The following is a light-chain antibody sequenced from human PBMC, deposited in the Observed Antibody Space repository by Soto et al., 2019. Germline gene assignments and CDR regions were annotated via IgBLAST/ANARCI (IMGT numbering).Light chain of an antibody. CDR1: QSISPW. CDR2: KAS. Sequence: DIQMTQSPSTLSASVGDRVTITCRASQSISPWLAWYQQKPGKAPKLLIYKASSLGSGVLSRFSGSGSGTEFTLTISSLQPDDLATYYCQHYKTYSRTFGQGTKVEIK. J-gene: IGKJ1*01. V-gene: IGKV1-5*03. CDR3: QHYKTYSRT.